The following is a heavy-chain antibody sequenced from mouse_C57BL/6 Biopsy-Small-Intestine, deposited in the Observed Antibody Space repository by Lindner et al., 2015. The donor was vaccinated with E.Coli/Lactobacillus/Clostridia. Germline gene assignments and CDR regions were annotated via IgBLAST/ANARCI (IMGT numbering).Heavy chain of an antibody. J-gene: IGHJ4*01. D-gene: IGHD1-1*01. CDR2: INAGNGDT. CDR1: GYTFTRYE. V-gene: IGHV1-84*02. CDR3: ATALIAIAGTSTNY. Sequence: SVKVSCKTSGYTFTRYEIYWVRQAPGQRLELMGWINAGNGDTKYSQKFQGRVTFTKDTSASTAYMELSSLRSEDTAIYYCATALIAIAGTSTNYWGQGTQVSVS.